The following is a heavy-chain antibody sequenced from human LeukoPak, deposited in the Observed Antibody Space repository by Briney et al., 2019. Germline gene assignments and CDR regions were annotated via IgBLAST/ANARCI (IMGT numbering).Heavy chain of an antibody. D-gene: IGHD1-26*01. Sequence: ASVKVSCKASGGTFSSYSISWVRQAPGQGLEWMGGIIPIFDTADYAQKFQGRVTITADESTSTAYMELSSLRSEDTAVFYCARISLGAICGYYYGMDVWGQGTTVTVSS. CDR1: GGTFSSYS. CDR3: ARISLGAICGYYYGMDV. J-gene: IGHJ6*02. V-gene: IGHV1-69*01. CDR2: IIPIFDTA.